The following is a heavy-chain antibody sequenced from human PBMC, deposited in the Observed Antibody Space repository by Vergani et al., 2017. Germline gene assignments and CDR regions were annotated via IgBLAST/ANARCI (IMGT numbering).Heavy chain of an antibody. CDR3: AKAYYYDSSGYPSGFGY. D-gene: IGHD3-22*01. J-gene: IGHJ4*02. CDR1: GFIFSSYG. V-gene: IGHV3-30*18. CDR2: ISYDGSKK. Sequence: QVQLVESGGGVVQPGRSLRLSCAASGFIFSSYGMHWVRQAPGKGLEWVAVISYDGSKKYYADSVKGRFTSSRDNSKNTLYLQMDSLRVEDTAVYYCAKAYYYDSSGYPSGFGYWGQGTLVTVSS.